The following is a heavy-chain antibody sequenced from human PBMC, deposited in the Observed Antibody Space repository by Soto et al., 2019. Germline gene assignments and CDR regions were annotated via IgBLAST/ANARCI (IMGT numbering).Heavy chain of an antibody. Sequence: QVQLVQSGAEVKKPGSSVKVSCKAYGGTFSSYAISWVRQVTGQGLGWMGGIIPIFGTANYAQKFNGRVPITADESTSTAYMELSILRLESTAVYYCACSVANYYYYGMDVWGQRNTVTVSS. D-gene: IGHD3-10*02. CDR3: ACSVANYYYYGMDV. J-gene: IGHJ6*02. CDR1: GGTFSSYA. V-gene: IGHV1-69*12. CDR2: IIPIFGTA.